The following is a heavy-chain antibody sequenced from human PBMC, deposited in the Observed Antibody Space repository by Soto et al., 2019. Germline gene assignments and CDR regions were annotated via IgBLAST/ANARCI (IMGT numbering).Heavy chain of an antibody. D-gene: IGHD3-3*01. CDR3: ARDSITIFGVVIIGYGMDV. CDR1: GDSVSSSSAT. V-gene: IGHV6-1*01. J-gene: IGHJ6*02. Sequence: SQTLSLTCVISGDSVSSSSATWHWIRQSPSRGLEWLGRTYYRSKWYNDYAVSVKSRITINPDTSKNQFSLQLNSVTPEDTVVYYCARDSITIFGVVIIGYGMDVWGQGTTVTVSS. CDR2: TYYRSKWYN.